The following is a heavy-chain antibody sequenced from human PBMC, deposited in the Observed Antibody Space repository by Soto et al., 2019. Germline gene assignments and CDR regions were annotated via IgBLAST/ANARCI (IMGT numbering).Heavy chain of an antibody. CDR1: GYTLTELS. V-gene: IGHV1-24*01. CDR3: ATRVFFPGAFDI. J-gene: IGHJ3*02. D-gene: IGHD3-10*01. Sequence: ASVKVSCKVSGYTLTELSMHWVRQAPGKGLEWMGGFDPEDGETIYAQKFQGRVTMTEDTSTDTAYMELSSLRSEDTAVYYCATRVFFPGAFDIWGQGNPGHRLL. CDR2: FDPEDGET.